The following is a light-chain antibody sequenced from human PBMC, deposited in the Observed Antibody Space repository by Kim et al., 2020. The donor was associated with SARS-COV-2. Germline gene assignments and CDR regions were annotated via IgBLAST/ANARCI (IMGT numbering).Light chain of an antibody. CDR2: YDS. Sequence: SYELTQPPSVSVAPGKTARITCGGNNIGSKSVHWYQQKPGQAPVLVIYYDSDRPSGIPERFSGSNSGNTATLTISRVEAGDEADYYCLVWDSSSDPRVFG. V-gene: IGLV3-21*04. CDR1: NIGSKS. CDR3: LVWDSSSDPRV. J-gene: IGLJ3*02.